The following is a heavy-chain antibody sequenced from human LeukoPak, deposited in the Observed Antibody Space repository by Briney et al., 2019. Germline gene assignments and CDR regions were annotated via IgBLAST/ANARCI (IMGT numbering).Heavy chain of an antibody. CDR1: GFTFSSYG. J-gene: IGHJ4*02. V-gene: IGHV3-7*01. Sequence: PGGSLRLSCAASGFTFSSYGMHWVRQAPGKGLEWVANIKQDGSEKYYVDSVKGRFTISRDNAKNSLYLQMNSLRAEDTAVYYCARGWEVSAGSPFDYWGQGTLVSVAS. CDR2: IKQDGSEK. D-gene: IGHD1-26*01. CDR3: ARGWEVSAGSPFDY.